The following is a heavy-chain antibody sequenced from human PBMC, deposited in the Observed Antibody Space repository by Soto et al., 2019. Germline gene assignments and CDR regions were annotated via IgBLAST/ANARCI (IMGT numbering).Heavy chain of an antibody. Sequence: GGSLRLSCAASGFTFSSYGMHWVRQAPGKGLEWVAVISYDGSNKYYADSVKGRFTISRDNSKNTLYLQMNSLRAEDTAVYYWAKDKGVYSYGPVASWGQGPLFTVPS. CDR3: AKDKGVYSYGPVAS. V-gene: IGHV3-30*18. D-gene: IGHD5-18*01. J-gene: IGHJ4*02. CDR2: ISYDGSNK. CDR1: GFTFSSYG.